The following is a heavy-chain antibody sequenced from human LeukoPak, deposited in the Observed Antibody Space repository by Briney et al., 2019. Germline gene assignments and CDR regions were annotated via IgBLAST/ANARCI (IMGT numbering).Heavy chain of an antibody. CDR2: INPHSGGT. D-gene: IGHD6-19*01. V-gene: IGHV1-2*02. CDR1: GYTFTGYY. J-gene: IGHJ4*02. CDR3: ARAYSSGLIDY. Sequence: VASVKVSCKASGYTFTGYYIHWVRQAPGQGLEWMGWINPHSGGTNYGQKFKGRVTMTRDTSISTAYMELSRLRSEDTAVYYCARAYSSGLIDYWGQGTLVTVSS.